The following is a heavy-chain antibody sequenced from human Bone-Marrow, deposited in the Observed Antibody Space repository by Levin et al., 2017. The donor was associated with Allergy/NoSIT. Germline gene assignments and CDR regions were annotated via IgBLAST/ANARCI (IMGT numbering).Heavy chain of an antibody. D-gene: IGHD4-17*01. V-gene: IGHV1-2*06. CDR3: ASPRDYGDYYGMDV. CDR1: GYTFTGYY. J-gene: IGHJ6*02. Sequence: ASVKVSCKASGYTFTGYYMHWVRQAPGQGLEWMGRINPNSGGTNYAQKFQGRVTMTRDTSISTACMELSRLRSDDTAVYYCASPRDYGDYYGMDVWGQGTTVTVSS. CDR2: INPNSGGT.